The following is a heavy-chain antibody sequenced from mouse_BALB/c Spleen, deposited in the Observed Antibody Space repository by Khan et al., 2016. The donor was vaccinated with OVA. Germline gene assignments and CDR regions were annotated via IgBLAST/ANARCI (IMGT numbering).Heavy chain of an antibody. CDR3: ARSTWYIDG. Sequence: VQLKESGPELEKPGASVKISCKASGYSFTGYNMNWVKQSHGKSLEWIGNIDPYSGDTSYNQKFKGKATLTVDKSSSTAYMQLKSLTSEDSAVYYCARSTWYIDGWGAGTTVTVSS. V-gene: IGHV1S135*01. CDR2: IDPYSGDT. J-gene: IGHJ1*01. CDR1: GYSFTGYN.